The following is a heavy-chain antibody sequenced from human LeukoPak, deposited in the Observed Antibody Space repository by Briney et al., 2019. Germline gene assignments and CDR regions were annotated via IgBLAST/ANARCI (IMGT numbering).Heavy chain of an antibody. D-gene: IGHD1-26*01. CDR2: ISNSGGST. CDR1: GFTFSSYS. CDR3: AKDRNSGNYYQTGDFHY. J-gene: IGHJ4*02. Sequence: GGSLRLSCAASGFTFSSYSMNWVRQAPGRGLEWVSGISNSGGSTYYADSVKGRFTIPRDNSKNTLYLQMNSLRAEDTALYYCAKDRNSGNYYQTGDFHYWGQGTLVTVSS. V-gene: IGHV3-23*01.